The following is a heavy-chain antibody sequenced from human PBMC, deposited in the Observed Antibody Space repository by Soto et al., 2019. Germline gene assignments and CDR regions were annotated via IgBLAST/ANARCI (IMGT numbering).Heavy chain of an antibody. J-gene: IGHJ2*01. D-gene: IGHD2-2*02. Sequence: EVQLLESGGGLVQPGGSLRLSCAASGFTFSSYAMSWVRQAPGKGLEWVSAISGSGGSTYYADSVKGRFTISRDNSKNTLYLQMNSLRAEDTAVYYCAKESPGYCSSTSCYSNWYFDLWGRGTLVTVSS. CDR2: ISGSGGST. V-gene: IGHV3-23*01. CDR1: GFTFSSYA. CDR3: AKESPGYCSSTSCYSNWYFDL.